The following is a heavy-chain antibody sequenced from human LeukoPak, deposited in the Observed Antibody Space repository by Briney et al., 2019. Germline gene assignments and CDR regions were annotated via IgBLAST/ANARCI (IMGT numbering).Heavy chain of an antibody. CDR1: GYTFTGYY. CDR3: ARSRVGHDAFDI. V-gene: IGHV1-2*02. Sequence: ASVKVSCKASGYTFTGYYMHWVRQAPGQGLEWMGWINPNSGGTNYAQKFQGRVTMTRDTSISTAYMELSRLRSDDTAVYYCARSRVGHDAFDIWGQGTMVTVSS. CDR2: INPNSGGT. D-gene: IGHD2-15*01. J-gene: IGHJ3*02.